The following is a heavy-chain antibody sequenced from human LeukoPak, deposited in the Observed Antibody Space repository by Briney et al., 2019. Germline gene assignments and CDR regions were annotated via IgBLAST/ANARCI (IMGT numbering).Heavy chain of an antibody. D-gene: IGHD1-26*01. Sequence: PGGSLRLSCAASGFTFSSYWMSWVRQAPGKGLEGVANIKQDGSEKYYVDSVKGRFTISRDNAKNSLYPQMNSLRAEDTAVYYCARSPGAGSRFDYWGQGTLVTVSS. CDR3: ARSPGAGSRFDY. J-gene: IGHJ4*02. V-gene: IGHV3-7*01. CDR2: IKQDGSEK. CDR1: GFTFSSYW.